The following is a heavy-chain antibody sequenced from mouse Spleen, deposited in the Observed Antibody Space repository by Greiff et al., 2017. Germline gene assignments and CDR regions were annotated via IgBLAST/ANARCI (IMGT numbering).Heavy chain of an antibody. Sequence: VQLKESGPELVKPGASVKIPCKASGYTFTDYNMDWVKQSHGKSLEWIGDINPNNGGTIYNQKFKGKATLTVDKSSSTAYMELRSLTSEDTAVYYCARSPIYYYGSSYAMDYWGQGTSVTVSS. CDR2: INPNNGGT. D-gene: IGHD1-1*01. V-gene: IGHV1-18*01. J-gene: IGHJ4*01. CDR3: ARSPIYYYGSSYAMDY. CDR1: GYTFTDYN.